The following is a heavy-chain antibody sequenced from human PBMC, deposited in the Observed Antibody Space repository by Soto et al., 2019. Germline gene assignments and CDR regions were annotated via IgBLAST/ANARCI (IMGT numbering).Heavy chain of an antibody. CDR2: ISGSGDTT. CDR1: GFTFSSYA. J-gene: IGHJ5*02. Sequence: EVQLLESGGGLVQPGGSLRLSCVASGFTFSSYAMSWVRQAPGKGLEWVSGISGSGDTTDYAESVKGRFTTSRDDSKSMVYLQMNSLRAEDTAVYYCAKIRWFGEYWNLWGQGTLVTVSS. V-gene: IGHV3-23*01. D-gene: IGHD3-10*01. CDR3: AKIRWFGEYWNL.